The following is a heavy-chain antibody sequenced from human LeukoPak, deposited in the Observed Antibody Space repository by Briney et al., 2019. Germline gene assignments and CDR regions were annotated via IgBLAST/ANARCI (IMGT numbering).Heavy chain of an antibody. J-gene: IGHJ5*02. V-gene: IGHV4-59*08. D-gene: IGHD6-13*01. CDR3: ARSRSSSWYWFDP. CDR2: FYYSGST. CDR1: GGPLSNYY. Sequence: ASETLSLTCTVSGGPLSNYYWSWIRQPPGKGLEWIGYFYYSGSTNYNPSLKSRVTISLDTSKNQFSLKLSSVTAADTAVYYCARSRSSSWYWFDPWGQGTLVTVSS.